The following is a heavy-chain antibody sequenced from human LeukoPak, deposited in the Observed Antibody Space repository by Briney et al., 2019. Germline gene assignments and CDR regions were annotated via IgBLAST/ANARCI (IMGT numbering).Heavy chain of an antibody. Sequence: SQTLSLTCTVSGGSISSGGYYWSWIRQHPGKGLEWIGYIYYSGSTYYNPSLKSRVTISVDTPKNQFSLKLSSVTAADTAVYYCARDRLRDYYYYGMDVWGQGTTVTVSS. CDR2: IYYSGST. J-gene: IGHJ6*02. CDR3: ARDRLRDYYYYGMDV. CDR1: GGSISSGGYY. D-gene: IGHD3-16*01. V-gene: IGHV4-31*03.